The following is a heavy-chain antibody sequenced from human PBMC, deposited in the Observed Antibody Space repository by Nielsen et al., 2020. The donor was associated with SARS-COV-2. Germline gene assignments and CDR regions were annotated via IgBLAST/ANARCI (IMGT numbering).Heavy chain of an antibody. CDR3: AKEEYSSPSYGMDV. V-gene: IGHV3-23*01. D-gene: IGHD6-6*01. CDR2: ISGSGGST. J-gene: IGHJ6*02. CDR1: GITFSSYA. Sequence: GESLKISCAASGITFSSYAMSWVRQAPGKGLEWVSVISGSGGSTNYADSVKGRFTISRDNSKNTLHLQMNSLRAEDTAVYYCAKEEYSSPSYGMDVWGQGTTVTVSS.